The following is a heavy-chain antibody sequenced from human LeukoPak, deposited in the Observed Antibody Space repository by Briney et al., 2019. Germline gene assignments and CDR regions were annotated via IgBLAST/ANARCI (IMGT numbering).Heavy chain of an antibody. Sequence: PGGSLRLSCAASGFTFSSYSMNWVRQAPGKGLEWVSSISSSSSYIYYADSVKGRFTITRDNAKNSLYLQMNSLRAEDTAVHYCASASTHYYYYGMDVWGQGTTVTVSS. V-gene: IGHV3-21*01. CDR3: ASASTHYYYYGMDV. D-gene: IGHD6-6*01. CDR1: GFTFSSYS. CDR2: ISSSSSYI. J-gene: IGHJ6*02.